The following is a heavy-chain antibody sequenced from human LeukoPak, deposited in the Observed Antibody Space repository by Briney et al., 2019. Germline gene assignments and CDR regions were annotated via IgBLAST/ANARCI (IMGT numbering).Heavy chain of an antibody. CDR1: GGTFSSYA. Sequence: GASVKVSCKAPGGTFSSYAISCVRQAPGQGLEWMGGIIPIFGTANYAQKFQGRVTITADKSTSTAYMELSSLRSEDTAVYYCARLGFYDSSGYSLDYWGQGTLVTVSS. CDR3: ARLGFYDSSGYSLDY. CDR2: IIPIFGTA. D-gene: IGHD3-22*01. V-gene: IGHV1-69*06. J-gene: IGHJ4*02.